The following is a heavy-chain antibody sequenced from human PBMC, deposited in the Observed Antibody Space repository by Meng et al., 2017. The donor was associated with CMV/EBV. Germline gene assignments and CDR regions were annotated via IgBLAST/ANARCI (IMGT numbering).Heavy chain of an antibody. V-gene: IGHV4-31*02. D-gene: IGHD3-10*01. CDR2: IYYSGST. CDR3: ARELWFGYNWFDP. Sequence: ASGGSISSGGYYWSWIRQHPGKGLEWIGYIYYSGSTYYNPSLKSRVTISVDTSKNQFSLKLSSVTAADTAVYYCARELWFGYNWFDPWGQGTLVTVSS. J-gene: IGHJ5*02. CDR1: GGSISSGGYY.